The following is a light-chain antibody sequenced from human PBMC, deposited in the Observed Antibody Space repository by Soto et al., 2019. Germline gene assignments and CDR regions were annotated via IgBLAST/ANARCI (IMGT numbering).Light chain of an antibody. V-gene: IGLV7-43*01. Sequence: QAVVTQEPSLTVFPGGTITLTCAYRTGAVTSGNYPNWFQQKPGQAPRALIYSTSNKDSWTPARFSGSLLGGKAALTLSGVQPEDEAEYYCLLYYGGPGVFGGGTKLTVL. CDR2: STS. CDR1: TGAVTSGNY. J-gene: IGLJ2*01. CDR3: LLYYGGPGV.